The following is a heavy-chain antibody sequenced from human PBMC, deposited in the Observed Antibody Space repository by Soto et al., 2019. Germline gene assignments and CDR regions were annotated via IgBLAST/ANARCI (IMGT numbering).Heavy chain of an antibody. CDR1: GYSFTSYW. J-gene: IGHJ6*02. D-gene: IGHD5-12*01. CDR2: TEPVEADT. Sequence: PGESLTISCKGSGYSFTSYWIGWVRRMRGKGLEWMGITEPVEADTSYSPSCQGQVTISADKSISTAYLQWSSLKASDTAMYYCARLPSGYDPRDYYYGMDVWGQGTTVTVSS. V-gene: IGHV5-51*03. CDR3: ARLPSGYDPRDYYYGMDV.